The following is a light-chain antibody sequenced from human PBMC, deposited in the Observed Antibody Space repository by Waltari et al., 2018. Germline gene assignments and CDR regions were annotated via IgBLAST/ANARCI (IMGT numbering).Light chain of an antibody. J-gene: IGLJ3*02. V-gene: IGLV2-14*03. CDR2: YVN. CDR1: NNELGAYNY. CDR3: TSFRSGASWL. Sequence: QSALTQPASVSASPGQSIIISCAGTNNELGAYNYVSWFQHHPGKAPKLIIHYVNQRPAGVSRRFSASKSDNTASLTISGLQAEDEANYYCTSFRSGASWLFGGGTTLTVL.